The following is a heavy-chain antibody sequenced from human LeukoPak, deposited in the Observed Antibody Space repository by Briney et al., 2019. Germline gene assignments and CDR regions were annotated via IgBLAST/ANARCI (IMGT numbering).Heavy chain of an antibody. J-gene: IGHJ4*02. CDR1: GFTFSSYE. CDR3: ARAPASLKVNYFDY. Sequence: GGSLRLSCAASGFTFSSYEMNWIRQAQGKGLEWVSYISSSGSSIYYADSVKGRFTISRDNAENSLYLQMNSLRAEDTAVYYCARAPASLKVNYFDYWGQGTLVTVSS. V-gene: IGHV3-48*03. D-gene: IGHD6-6*01. CDR2: ISSSGSSI.